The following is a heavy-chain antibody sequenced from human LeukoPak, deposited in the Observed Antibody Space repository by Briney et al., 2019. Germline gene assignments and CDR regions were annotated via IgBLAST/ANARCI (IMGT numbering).Heavy chain of an antibody. V-gene: IGHV1-24*01. D-gene: IGHD1-26*01. CDR1: GYTLTELS. CDR3: ATDLRYLVGATTY. Sequence: ASVKVSCKVSGYTLTELSMHWVRQAPGKGLEWMGGFDPEDGETIYAQKFQGRVTMTEDTSTDTAYMELSSLRSEDAAAYYCATDLRYLVGATTYWGQGTLVTVSS. CDR2: FDPEDGET. J-gene: IGHJ4*02.